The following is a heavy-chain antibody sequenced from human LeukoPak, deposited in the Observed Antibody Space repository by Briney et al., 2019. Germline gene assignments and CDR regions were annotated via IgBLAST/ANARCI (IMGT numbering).Heavy chain of an antibody. D-gene: IGHD1-1*01. J-gene: IGHJ4*02. Sequence: GGSLRLSCAASGFTFSSYSMNWVRQAPGKGLEWVSSISSSSSYIYYADSVKGRFTISRDNAKNSLYLQMNSLRAEDTAVYYCTYNPRGYLYYFDYWGQGTLVTVSS. V-gene: IGHV3-21*01. CDR1: GFTFSSYS. CDR2: ISSSSSYI. CDR3: TYNPRGYLYYFDY.